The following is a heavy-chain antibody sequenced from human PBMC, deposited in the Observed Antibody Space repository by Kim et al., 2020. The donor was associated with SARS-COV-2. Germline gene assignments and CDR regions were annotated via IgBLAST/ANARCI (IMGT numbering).Heavy chain of an antibody. D-gene: IGHD3-10*01. V-gene: IGHV1-46*01. J-gene: IGHJ5*02. CDR1: GYTFTSYY. CDR2: INPSGGST. Sequence: ASVKVSCKASGYTFTSYYMHWVRQAPGQGLEWMGIINPSGGSTSYAQKFQGRVTMTRDTSTSTVYMELSSLRSEDTAVYYCARDTYGSGSYYNIRGWFDPWGQGTLVTVSS. CDR3: ARDTYGSGSYYNIRGWFDP.